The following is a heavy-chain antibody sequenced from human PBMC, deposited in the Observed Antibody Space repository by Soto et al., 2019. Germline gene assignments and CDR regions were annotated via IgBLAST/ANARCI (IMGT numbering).Heavy chain of an antibody. Sequence: SLRLSCAASGFTFSSYSMNWVRQAPGKGLEWVSSISSSSYIYYADPVKGRFTISRDNAKNSLYLQMNSLRAEDTAVYYCARDDYDILTGYYLNPGPFDYWGQGTLVTVSS. CDR1: GFTFSSYS. D-gene: IGHD3-9*01. V-gene: IGHV3-21*01. CDR3: ARDDYDILTGYYLNPGPFDY. J-gene: IGHJ4*02. CDR2: ISSSSYI.